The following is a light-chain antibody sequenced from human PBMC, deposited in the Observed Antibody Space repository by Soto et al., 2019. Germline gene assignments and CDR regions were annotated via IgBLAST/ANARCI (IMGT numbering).Light chain of an antibody. V-gene: IGKV3-20*01. Sequence: EIIMSQSPVTLSVSQGERATLSCRASQSVRNNYLAWYQQRPGQAPRLLIYAASSRATGIPDRFSGSGSGTDFTLTISRLEPEDFAVYYCQQYGTSPRTFGQGTKVDIK. J-gene: IGKJ1*01. CDR2: AAS. CDR1: QSVRNNY. CDR3: QQYGTSPRT.